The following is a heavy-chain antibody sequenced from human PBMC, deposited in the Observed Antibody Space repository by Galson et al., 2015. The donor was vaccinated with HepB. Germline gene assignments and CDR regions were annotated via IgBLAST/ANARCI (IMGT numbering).Heavy chain of an antibody. Sequence: QSGAEMKQPGESLRISCKGSEYNFASYWISWVRQMPGKGLEWMAMIDPKNSYTHYSPSFQGHVTLSVDKSITTAYLQLSSLKASDTAIYYCARHGDFLNWFDPGGQGTLGTVSS. CDR2: IDPKNSYT. D-gene: IGHD3-10*01. J-gene: IGHJ5*02. CDR3: ARHGDFLNWFDP. CDR1: EYNFASYW. V-gene: IGHV5-10-1*01.